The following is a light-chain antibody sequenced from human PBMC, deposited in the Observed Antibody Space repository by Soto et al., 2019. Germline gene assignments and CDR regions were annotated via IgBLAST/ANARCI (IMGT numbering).Light chain of an antibody. J-gene: IGKJ4*01. Sequence: DIPMPQSPSSLSASVGDRVTITCQASQDISNYLNWYQQKPGKAPQLLIYDASNLETGVPSRFSGSGAGTDFTFTISSLQPEDIATYYCQQYDNLPLTFGGGTKVEIK. CDR2: DAS. CDR1: QDISNY. CDR3: QQYDNLPLT. V-gene: IGKV1-33*01.